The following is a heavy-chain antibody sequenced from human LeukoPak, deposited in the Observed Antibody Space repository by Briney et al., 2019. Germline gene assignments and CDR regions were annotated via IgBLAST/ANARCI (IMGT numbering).Heavy chain of an antibody. Sequence: ASVKVSCKASGGTFSSYAISWVRQAPGQGLEWMGRIIPILGIANYAQKFQGRVTITADKSTSTAYMELSSLRSEDTAVYYCAGYCSGGSCYSEFDAFDIWGQGTMVTVSS. CDR1: GGTFSSYA. J-gene: IGHJ3*02. CDR2: IIPILGIA. CDR3: AGYCSGGSCYSEFDAFDI. D-gene: IGHD2-15*01. V-gene: IGHV1-69*04.